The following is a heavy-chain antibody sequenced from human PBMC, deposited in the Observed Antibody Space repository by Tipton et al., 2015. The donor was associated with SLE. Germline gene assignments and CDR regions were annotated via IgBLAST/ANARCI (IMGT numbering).Heavy chain of an antibody. CDR3: ARSTYDSSGYL. Sequence: TLSLACTVSGGSISSGSHHRSCIRQPAGEGLEWIGHIHTSGSTYYNPSLMGPVTMSLDTSKNQFSLRLNSVTAADMAVYYCARSTYDSSGYLWGQGAMVTVSS. D-gene: IGHD3-22*01. J-gene: IGHJ3*01. CDR1: GGSISSGSHH. CDR2: IHTSGST. V-gene: IGHV4-61*09.